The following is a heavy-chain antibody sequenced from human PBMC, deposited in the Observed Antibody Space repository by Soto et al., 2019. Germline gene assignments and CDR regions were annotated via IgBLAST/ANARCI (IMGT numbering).Heavy chain of an antibody. CDR3: ARCCSSTSCDHYFDN. J-gene: IGHJ4*02. V-gene: IGHV1-18*01. Sequence: ASVKTVSKAPGYSYTKYRISWVRQAPGQGLEWMGWIGPYNGDTNYAQKLQGRATMTTDTSTSTAYMVLKSLRSDDTAVYYCARCCSSTSCDHYFDNWEQETLVTTSS. D-gene: IGHD2-2*01. CDR1: GYSYTKYR. CDR2: IGPYNGDT.